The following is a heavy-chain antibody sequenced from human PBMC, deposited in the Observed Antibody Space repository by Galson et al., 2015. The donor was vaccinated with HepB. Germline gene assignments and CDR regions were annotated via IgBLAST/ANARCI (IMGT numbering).Heavy chain of an antibody. CDR1: GFTFSSYG. CDR2: ISYEGNNK. Sequence: SLRLSCAASGFTFSSYGIHWVRQAPGKGLEWVAVISYEGNNKYYADSVKGRFTISRDNSKNTLYLQMNSLRAEDTAVYYCVKDQAIGLMYERLWAYYYGMDVWGQGTTVTVSS. J-gene: IGHJ6*02. D-gene: IGHD2-8*01. V-gene: IGHV3-30*18. CDR3: VKDQAIGLMYERLWAYYYGMDV.